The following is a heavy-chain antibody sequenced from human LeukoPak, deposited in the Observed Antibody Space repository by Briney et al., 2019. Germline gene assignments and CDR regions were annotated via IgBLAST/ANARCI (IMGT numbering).Heavy chain of an antibody. D-gene: IGHD2-15*01. Sequence: GGSLRLSCAPSGFTFRNYGRHWVRQAPRKGLEWVAVISYDGNNKYYADSVKGRFTISRDNSKNTLYLQMSSLRGEDTAVYYCAKGLQVAEPPDYWGQGILVTVSS. J-gene: IGHJ4*02. CDR2: ISYDGNNK. CDR1: GFTFRNYG. V-gene: IGHV3-30*18. CDR3: AKGLQVAEPPDY.